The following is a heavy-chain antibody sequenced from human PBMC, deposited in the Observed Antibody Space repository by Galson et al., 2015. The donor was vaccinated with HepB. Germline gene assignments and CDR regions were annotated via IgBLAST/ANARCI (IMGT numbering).Heavy chain of an antibody. CDR3: AHSVVFPPWFDP. D-gene: IGHD3-10*01. Sequence: PALVKPTQTLTLTCTFSGFSLSTNGVGVGWIRQPPGEALEWLALIYWGDDKRYSPSLKNRLTITKDTSKNQVVLTMTNMDPVDTATYYCAHSVVFPPWFDPWGQGTLVTVSS. V-gene: IGHV2-5*02. CDR2: IYWGDDK. CDR1: GFSLSTNGVG. J-gene: IGHJ5*02.